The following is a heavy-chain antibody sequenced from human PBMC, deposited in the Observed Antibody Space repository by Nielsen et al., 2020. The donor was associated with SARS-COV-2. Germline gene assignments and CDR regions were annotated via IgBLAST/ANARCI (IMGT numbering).Heavy chain of an antibody. Sequence: GGSLRLSCAASGFTFSSYEMNWVRQAPGKGLEWVSYITSSGSTIYYADSVKGRFSISRDNAKNSLFLQMNSLRAEDTAVYYCARVRSGANWFVLWGQGTLVTVSS. CDR3: ARVRSGANWFVL. D-gene: IGHD3-16*01. CDR1: GFTFSSYE. CDR2: ITSSGSTI. V-gene: IGHV3-48*03. J-gene: IGHJ5*01.